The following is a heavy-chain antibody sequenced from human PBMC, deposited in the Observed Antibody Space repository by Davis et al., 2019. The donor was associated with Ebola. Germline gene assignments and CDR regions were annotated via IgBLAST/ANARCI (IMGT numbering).Heavy chain of an antibody. CDR1: GGSISSSNW. CDR2: IYHSGST. V-gene: IGHV4-4*02. CDR3: ARAKLISGYDSYYYYGMDV. Sequence: PGGSLRLSCAVSGGSISSSNWWSWVRQPPGKGLEWIGEIYHSGSTNYNPSLKSRVTISVDKSKNQFSLKLSSVTAADTAVYYCARAKLISGYDSYYYYGMDVWGQGTTVTVSS. J-gene: IGHJ6*02. D-gene: IGHD5-12*01.